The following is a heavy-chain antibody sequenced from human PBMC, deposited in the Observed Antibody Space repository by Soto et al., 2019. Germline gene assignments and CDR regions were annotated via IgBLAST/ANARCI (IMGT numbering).Heavy chain of an antibody. CDR1: GYTFTSYG. CDR2: ISAYNGNT. V-gene: IGHV1-18*01. J-gene: IGHJ4*02. Sequence: ASVKVSCKASGYTFTSYGISWVRQAPGQGLEWMGWISAYNGNTNYAQKLQGRVTMTTDTSTSTAYMELRSLRSDDTAVYYCARDSPPEDYDSSGYYDYWGQGTLVTVSS. D-gene: IGHD3-22*01. CDR3: ARDSPPEDYDSSGYYDY.